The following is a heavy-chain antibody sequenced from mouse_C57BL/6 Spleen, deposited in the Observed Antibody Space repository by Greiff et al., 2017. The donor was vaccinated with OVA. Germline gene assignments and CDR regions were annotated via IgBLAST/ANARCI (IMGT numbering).Heavy chain of an antibody. CDR2: INPNYGTT. V-gene: IGHV1-39*01. D-gene: IGHD6-1*01. J-gene: IGHJ1*03. Sequence: VQLQQSGPELVKPGASVKISCKASGYSFTDYSMNWVKQSNGKSLEWIGVINPNYGTTSYNQKFKGKATLTVDPSSSTAYMQSNSLTSEDAAVYYCATTPSGGGYWYFDVWGTGTTVTVSS. CDR3: ATTPSGGGYWYFDV. CDR1: GYSFTDYS.